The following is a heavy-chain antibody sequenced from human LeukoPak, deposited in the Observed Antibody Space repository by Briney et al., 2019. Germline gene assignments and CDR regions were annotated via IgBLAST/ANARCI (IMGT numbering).Heavy chain of an antibody. CDR3: AKDVTTVTTSWFDP. D-gene: IGHD4-17*01. V-gene: IGHV3-23*01. J-gene: IGHJ5*02. Sequence: PGGSLRLSCAASGFTFTSYAMNWVRQAPGKGLEWVSAISGSGGSTYYADSVKGRFTISRDNSKNTLYLQMNSLRAEDTAVYYCAKDVTTVTTSWFDPWGQGTLVTVSS. CDR2: ISGSGGST. CDR1: GFTFTSYA.